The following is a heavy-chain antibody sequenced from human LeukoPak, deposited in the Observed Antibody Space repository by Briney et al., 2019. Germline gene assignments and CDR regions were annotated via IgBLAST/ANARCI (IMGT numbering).Heavy chain of an antibody. CDR1: GFTFSSYS. CDR3: ARGPYCSGGSCYAFDY. Sequence: GGSLRLSCAASGFTFSSYSMNWVRQAPGKGLEWVSSISSSSSYIYYADSVKGRFTISRDNAKNSLYLQMNSLRAEDTAVYYCARGPYCSGGSCYAFDYWGQGTLVTVSS. D-gene: IGHD2-15*01. CDR2: ISSSSSYI. V-gene: IGHV3-21*01. J-gene: IGHJ4*02.